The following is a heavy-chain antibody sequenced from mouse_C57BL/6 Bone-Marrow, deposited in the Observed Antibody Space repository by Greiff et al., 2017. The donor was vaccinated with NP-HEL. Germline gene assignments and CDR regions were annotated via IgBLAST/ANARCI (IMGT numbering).Heavy chain of an antibody. CDR1: GYTFTSYW. Sequence: QVQLQQPGAELVMPGASVKLSCKASGYTFTSYWMHWVKQRPGQGLEWIGEIDPSDSYTNYNQKFKGKSTLTVDKSSSTAYMQLSSLTSEDSAVYDGARDYYGSSRWYFDVWGTGTTVTVSS. CDR2: IDPSDSYT. D-gene: IGHD1-1*01. CDR3: ARDYYGSSRWYFDV. J-gene: IGHJ1*03. V-gene: IGHV1-69*01.